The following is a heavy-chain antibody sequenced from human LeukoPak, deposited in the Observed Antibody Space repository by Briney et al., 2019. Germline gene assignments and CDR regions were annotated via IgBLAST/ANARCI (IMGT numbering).Heavy chain of an antibody. J-gene: IGHJ4*02. V-gene: IGHV4-34*01. Sequence: SETLSLTCAVYGGSFSGYYWSWIRQPPGKGLEWIGEINHSGSTNYNPSLKSRVTISVDTSKNQFSLKLSSVTAADTAVYYCARMVLFNYGSGSYFDYWGQGTLVTVSS. CDR3: ARMVLFNYGSGSYFDY. CDR2: INHSGST. D-gene: IGHD3-10*01. CDR1: GGSFSGYY.